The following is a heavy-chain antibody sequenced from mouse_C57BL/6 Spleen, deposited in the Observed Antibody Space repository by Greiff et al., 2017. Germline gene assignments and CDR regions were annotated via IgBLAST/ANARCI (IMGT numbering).Heavy chain of an antibody. J-gene: IGHJ2*01. CDR2: ISDGGSYT. CDR1: GFTFSSYA. Sequence: VQLKESGGGLVKPGGSLKLSCAASGFTFSSYAMSWVRQTPEKRLEWVATISDGGSYTYYPDNVKGRFTISRDNAKNNLYLQMSHLKSEDTAMYYCARNYYGSQDYFDYWGQGTTLTVSS. V-gene: IGHV5-4*01. CDR3: ARNYYGSQDYFDY. D-gene: IGHD1-1*01.